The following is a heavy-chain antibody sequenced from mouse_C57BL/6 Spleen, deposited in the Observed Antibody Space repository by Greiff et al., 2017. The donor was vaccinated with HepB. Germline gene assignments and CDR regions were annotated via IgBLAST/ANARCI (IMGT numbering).Heavy chain of an antibody. V-gene: IGHV7-3*01. CDR3: ARLTGTAYYFDY. J-gene: IGHJ2*01. Sequence: EVKLVESGGGLVQPGGSLSLSCAASGFTFTDYYMSWVRLPPGKALEWLGFIRNKANGYTTEYSASVKGRFTISRDNSQSILYLQMNALRAEDSATYYCARLTGTAYYFDYWGQGTTLTVSS. CDR2: IRNKANGYTT. D-gene: IGHD4-1*01. CDR1: GFTFTDYY.